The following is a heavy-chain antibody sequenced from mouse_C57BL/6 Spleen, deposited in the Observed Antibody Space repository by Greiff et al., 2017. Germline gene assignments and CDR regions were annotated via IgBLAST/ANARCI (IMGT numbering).Heavy chain of an antibody. Sequence: EVKLVESGGDLVKPGGSLKLSCAASGFTFSSYGMSWVRQTPDKRLEWVATISSGGSYTYYPDSVKGRFTISRDNAKNTLYLQMSSLKSEDTAMYYGARHVANGNYFDYWGQGTTLTVSS. CDR2: ISSGGSYT. J-gene: IGHJ2*01. D-gene: IGHD1-1*01. CDR3: ARHVANGNYFDY. V-gene: IGHV5-6*01. CDR1: GFTFSSYG.